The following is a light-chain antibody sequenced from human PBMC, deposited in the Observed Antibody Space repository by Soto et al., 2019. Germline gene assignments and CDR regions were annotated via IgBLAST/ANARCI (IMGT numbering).Light chain of an antibody. CDR2: EVS. CDR1: SSDVGSYNL. Sequence: QSVLTQRASVSGSPGQSITISCTGTSSDVGSYNLVSWYQQHPGKAPKLMIYEVSKRPSGVSNRFSGSKSGNTASLTISGLQAEDEADYYCCSYAGSSTSVFGTGTKVTV. V-gene: IGLV2-23*02. J-gene: IGLJ1*01. CDR3: CSYAGSSTSV.